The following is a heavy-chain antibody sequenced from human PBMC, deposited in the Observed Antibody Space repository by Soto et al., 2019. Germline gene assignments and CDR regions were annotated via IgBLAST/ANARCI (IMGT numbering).Heavy chain of an antibody. V-gene: IGHV1-18*04. CDR2: ISAYNGNT. D-gene: IGHD2-2*01. J-gene: IGHJ5*02. CDR1: GYTFTDYG. Sequence: ASVKVSCKASGYTFTDYGISWVRQAPGQGLEWIGWISAYNGNTNNAQKLQDRVTMTTDSSTSTAYMELRSLRSDDKAVYYCARVRAIVVVGPWFDPWGQGTLVTVSS. CDR3: ARVRAIVVVGPWFDP.